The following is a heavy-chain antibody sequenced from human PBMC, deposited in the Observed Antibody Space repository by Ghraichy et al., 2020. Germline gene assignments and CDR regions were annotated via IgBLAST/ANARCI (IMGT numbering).Heavy chain of an antibody. D-gene: IGHD6-13*01. CDR3: AKTRIAAAGTTYFDY. CDR1: GGSISSYY. CDR2: IYYSGST. V-gene: IGHV4-59*01. Sequence: SQTLSLTCTVSGGSISSYYWSWIRQPPGKGLEWIGYIYYSGSTNYNPSLKSRVTISVDTSKNQFSLKLSSVTAADTAVYYCAKTRIAAAGTTYFDYWGQGTLVTVSS. J-gene: IGHJ4*02.